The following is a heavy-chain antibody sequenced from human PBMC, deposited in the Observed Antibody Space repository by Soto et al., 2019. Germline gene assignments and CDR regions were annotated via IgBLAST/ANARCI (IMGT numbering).Heavy chain of an antibody. J-gene: IGHJ4*02. D-gene: IGHD4-17*01. CDR1: GFMFGSYW. V-gene: IGHV3-7*03. Sequence: GGSLRLSCTASGFMFGSYWMTWVRHVPGKGLQWVANIKRDGSEKYYVDFVKGRFTISRDNADNSVFLDMNNLRVDDTATYYCARVRATDYEIDYWGQGALVTVSS. CDR2: IKRDGSEK. CDR3: ARVRATDYEIDY.